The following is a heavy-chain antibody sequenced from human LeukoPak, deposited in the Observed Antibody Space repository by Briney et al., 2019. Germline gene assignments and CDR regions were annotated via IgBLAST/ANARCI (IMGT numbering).Heavy chain of an antibody. CDR1: GFTFSSYG. CDR3: ASSPYYYYSYMDV. CDR2: IRYDGSNK. V-gene: IGHV3-30*02. J-gene: IGHJ6*03. Sequence: GGSLRLSCAASGFTFSSYGMHWVRQAPGKGLEWVAFIRYDGSNKYYADSVKGRFTISRDNSKNTLYLQMNSLRAEDTAVYYCASSPYYYYSYMDVWGKGTTVTISS.